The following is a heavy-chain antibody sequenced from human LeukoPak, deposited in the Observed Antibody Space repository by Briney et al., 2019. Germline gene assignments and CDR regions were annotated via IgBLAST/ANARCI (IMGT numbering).Heavy chain of an antibody. CDR3: ARGQGTVTTH. Sequence: GGSLRLSCAASGFIFTNYNLNWVRLAPGKGLEWISSITSSSYMFYSDSVKGRFTISRDNTKNSLYLQMNSLRPEDTAVYYCARGQGTVTTHWGQGTLVTVSS. CDR1: GFIFTNYN. V-gene: IGHV3-21*01. CDR2: ITSSSYM. D-gene: IGHD4-17*01. J-gene: IGHJ4*02.